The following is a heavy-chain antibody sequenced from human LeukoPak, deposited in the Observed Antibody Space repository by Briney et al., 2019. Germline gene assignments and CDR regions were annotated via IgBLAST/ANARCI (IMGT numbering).Heavy chain of an antibody. J-gene: IGHJ4*02. Sequence: PSETLSLTCTVSGGSISSYYWSWIRQPPGKGLEWIGCIYYSGITNYNSSLKSRVTISVDTSKNQFSLKLSSVTAADTAVFYCARGRGDLDYWGQGTLVTVSS. V-gene: IGHV4-59*01. CDR2: IYYSGIT. CDR3: ARGRGDLDY. CDR1: GGSISSYY.